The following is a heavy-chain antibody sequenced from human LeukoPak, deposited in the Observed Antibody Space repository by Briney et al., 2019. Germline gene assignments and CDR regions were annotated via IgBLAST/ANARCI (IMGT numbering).Heavy chain of an antibody. CDR2: IIPIFGIA. J-gene: IGHJ5*02. CDR3: ARGGAVAGTIPTWFDP. V-gene: IGHV1-69*04. Sequence: GASVKVSCKASGGTFSSYAISWVRQAPGQGLEWMGRIIPIFGIANYAQKFQGRVTITADKSTSTAYMELSSLRSEDTAVYYCARGGAVAGTIPTWFDPWGQGTLVTVSS. D-gene: IGHD6-19*01. CDR1: GGTFSSYA.